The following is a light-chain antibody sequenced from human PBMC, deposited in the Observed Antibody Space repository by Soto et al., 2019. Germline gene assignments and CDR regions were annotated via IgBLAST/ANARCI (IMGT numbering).Light chain of an antibody. CDR1: QCVSRSY. CDR2: SAS. CDR3: QQYDTSPLT. Sequence: EIVLTQSPGTLSLSPGERATLSCRASQCVSRSYLAWYQQRPGQGPRLLIHSASSRAAGIPDRFSGSESGTDFTLTISRLEPEDFAVYYCQQYDTSPLTFGGGTKVEIK. J-gene: IGKJ4*01. V-gene: IGKV3-20*01.